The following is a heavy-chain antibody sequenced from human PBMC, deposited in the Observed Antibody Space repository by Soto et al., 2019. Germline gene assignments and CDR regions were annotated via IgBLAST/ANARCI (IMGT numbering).Heavy chain of an antibody. J-gene: IGHJ6*02. CDR3: ASDRDSSATGGMDV. Sequence: QVQLQESGPGLVKPSGTLSLTCAVSGGSISSRNWWSWVRQAPGKGLEWIGEIRHDGTTNYNPSLKGRGPRSVDKSKTQSPLDRSSVTGADTAVYYCASDRDSSATGGMDVWGQGTTVTVSS. V-gene: IGHV4-4*02. CDR1: GGSISSRNW. D-gene: IGHD3-22*01. CDR2: IRHDGTT.